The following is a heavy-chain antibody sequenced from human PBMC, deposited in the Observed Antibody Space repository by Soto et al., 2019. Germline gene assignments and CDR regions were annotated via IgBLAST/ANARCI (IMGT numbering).Heavy chain of an antibody. V-gene: IGHV4-4*02. CDR3: TRHIAVARTRGLDH. CDR2: IFHTGSA. D-gene: IGHD2-21*01. CDR1: GGSITSNW. J-gene: IGHJ4*02. Sequence: QVQLQESGPGLMKPSGTLSLTCAVSGGSITSNWWSWVRQPPGKGLEWIAEIFHTGSANYNPSLMGRLTLSIDKSGNHLSLNLNPVTASHGAVYYCTRHIAVARTRGLDHWGQGNLVTVSS.